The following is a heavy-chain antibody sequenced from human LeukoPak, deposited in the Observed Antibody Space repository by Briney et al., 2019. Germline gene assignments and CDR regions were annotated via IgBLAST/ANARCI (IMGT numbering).Heavy chain of an antibody. CDR1: GYSISSGYY. CDR3: AIRGVAAATHTFDY. CDR2: IYHSGST. V-gene: IGHV4-38-2*02. D-gene: IGHD6-13*01. J-gene: IGHJ4*02. Sequence: PSETLSLTCTVSGYSISSGYYWGWIRQPPGKGLEWIGSIYHSGSTYYNPSLKSRVTISVGTSKNQFSLKLSSVTAADTAVYYCAIRGVAAATHTFDYWGQGTLVTVSS.